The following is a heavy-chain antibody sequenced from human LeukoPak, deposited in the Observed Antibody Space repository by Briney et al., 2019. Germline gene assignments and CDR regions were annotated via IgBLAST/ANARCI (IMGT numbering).Heavy chain of an antibody. V-gene: IGHV1-18*01. Sequence: ASVKVSRKASGYTFTSYGISWVRQAPGQGLEWMGWISAYNGNTDYAQKLQGRVTMTTDTSTSTAYMELRSLRSDDTAVYYCARDGPAIAAAVTDYWGQGTLVTVSS. CDR1: GYTFTSYG. CDR2: ISAYNGNT. J-gene: IGHJ4*02. CDR3: ARDGPAIAAAVTDY. D-gene: IGHD6-13*01.